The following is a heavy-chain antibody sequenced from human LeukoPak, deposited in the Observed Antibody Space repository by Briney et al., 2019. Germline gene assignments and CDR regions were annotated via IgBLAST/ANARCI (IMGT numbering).Heavy chain of an antibody. V-gene: IGHV3-11*01. CDR1: GDSMENHY. D-gene: IGHD3/OR15-3a*01. J-gene: IGHJ4*02. CDR2: SSSSGSTI. Sequence: LSLTCNVSGDSMENHYWSWIRQAPGKGLEGVSYSSSSGSTIYYADSVKGRFAISRDNAKNSLYLQMNSLRAEDTAVYYCARRRDFIDYWGQGTLVTVSS. CDR3: ARRRDFIDY.